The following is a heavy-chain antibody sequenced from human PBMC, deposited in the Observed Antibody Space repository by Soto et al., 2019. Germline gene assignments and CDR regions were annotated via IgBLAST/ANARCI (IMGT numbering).Heavy chain of an antibody. V-gene: IGHV1-8*01. Sequence: QVQLVQSGAEVKKPGASVKVSCKASGYTFTSYDINWVRQATGQGLEWMGWMNPNGGNTGYAQKFQGRVTMTRDTSISTAYMELSSLRSDDTAVYYCARTGITGTHTWFDPWGQGTLVTVSS. J-gene: IGHJ5*02. D-gene: IGHD1-7*01. CDR3: ARTGITGTHTWFDP. CDR1: GYTFTSYD. CDR2: MNPNGGNT.